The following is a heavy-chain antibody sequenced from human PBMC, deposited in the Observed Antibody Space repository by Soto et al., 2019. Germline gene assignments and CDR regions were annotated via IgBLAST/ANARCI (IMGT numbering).Heavy chain of an antibody. D-gene: IGHD4-17*01. CDR3: ARDYGDYSFFFDY. V-gene: IGHV4-59*01. Sequence: SEPLSLTCTVSGGSISPYLWSGIRQPPGKGLEWIGGYSGFTNYNPSLESRATISVDHSKNQFFLTLSSVTAADTAVYYCARDYGDYSFFFDYWGQG. CDR1: GGSISPYL. J-gene: IGHJ4*02. CDR2: YSGFT.